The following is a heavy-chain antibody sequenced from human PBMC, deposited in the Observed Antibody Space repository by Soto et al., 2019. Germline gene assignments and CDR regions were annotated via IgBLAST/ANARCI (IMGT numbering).Heavy chain of an antibody. V-gene: IGHV1-2*02. Sequence: ASVKVSCKASGYSFTDYYMHWVRQAPGQGLEWMGWINPNTGATNYAQKFQGRVTMTRVTSISTAYMELSSLRSDDTALYYCAKDPKGVGVQDGPGGMDVWGQGTKGTGSS. CDR3: AKDPKGVGVQDGPGGMDV. CDR1: GYSFTDYY. D-gene: IGHD2-2*01. J-gene: IGHJ6*01. CDR2: INPNTGAT.